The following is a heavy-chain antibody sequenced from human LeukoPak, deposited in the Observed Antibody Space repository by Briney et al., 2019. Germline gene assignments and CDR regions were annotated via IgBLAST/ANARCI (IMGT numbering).Heavy chain of an antibody. CDR1: GYTLTELS. D-gene: IGHD6-13*01. CDR3: ATDPSGSSWRFDY. CDR2: FDPEDGET. V-gene: IGHV1-24*01. J-gene: IGHJ4*02. Sequence: GASVRVSCKVSGYTLTELSMHWVRQAPGKGLEWMGGFDPEDGETIYAQKFQGRVTMTEDTSTDTAYMELSSLRSEDTAVYYCATDPSGSSWRFDYWGQGTLVTVSS.